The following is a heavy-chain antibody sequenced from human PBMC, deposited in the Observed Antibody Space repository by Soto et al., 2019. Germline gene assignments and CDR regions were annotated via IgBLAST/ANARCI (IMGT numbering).Heavy chain of an antibody. CDR1: GFTFSSYA. J-gene: IGHJ6*02. Sequence: GGSLRLSCAASGFTFSSYAMSWVRQAPGKGLEWVSAISGSGGSTYYADSVKGRFTISRDNSKNTLYLQMNSLRAEDTAVYYCAKLSDFGVVSKSYYYYYGMDVWGQGTTVTVSS. CDR2: ISGSGGST. D-gene: IGHD3-3*01. V-gene: IGHV3-23*01. CDR3: AKLSDFGVVSKSYYYYYGMDV.